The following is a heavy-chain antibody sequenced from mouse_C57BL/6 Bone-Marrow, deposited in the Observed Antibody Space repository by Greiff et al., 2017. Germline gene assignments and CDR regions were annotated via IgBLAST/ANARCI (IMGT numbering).Heavy chain of an antibody. Sequence: QVQLKQSGPELVKPGASVKLSCKASGYTFTSYDINWVKQRPGQGLEWIGWIYPRDGSTKYNEKFKGKATLTVDTSSSTAYMELHSLTSEDSAVYFCVCSLDSSGSYYFDYWGQGTTLTVSS. D-gene: IGHD3-2*02. CDR3: VCSLDSSGSYYFDY. J-gene: IGHJ2*01. CDR2: IYPRDGST. CDR1: GYTFTSYD. V-gene: IGHV1-85*01.